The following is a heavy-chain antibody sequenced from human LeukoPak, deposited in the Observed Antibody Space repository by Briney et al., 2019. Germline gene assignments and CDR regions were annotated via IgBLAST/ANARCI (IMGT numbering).Heavy chain of an antibody. CDR2: VYYSGST. J-gene: IGHJ5*02. D-gene: IGHD3-10*01. V-gene: IGHV4-39*07. Sequence: PSETLSLTCTVSSGSISSSTYYWGWIRQPPEKRLEWIGTVYYSGSTYYNPSLKSRVTISVDTSKNQFSLKLSSVTAADTAVYYCARGGYYYGSGELNWFDPWGQGTLVTVSS. CDR1: SGSISSSTYY. CDR3: ARGGYYYGSGELNWFDP.